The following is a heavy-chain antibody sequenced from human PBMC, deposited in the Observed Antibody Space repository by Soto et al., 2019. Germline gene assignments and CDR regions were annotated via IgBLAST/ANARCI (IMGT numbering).Heavy chain of an antibody. CDR2: INPSGGST. J-gene: IGHJ3*02. CDR3: ARWRGIAAAGAVFDI. Sequence: GASVKVSCKASGYTFTSYYMHWVRQAPGQGLEWMGIINPSGGSTSYAQKFQGRVTMTRDTSTSTVYMELSSLRSEDTAVYYCARWRGIAAAGAVFDIWGQGTMVTVSS. D-gene: IGHD6-13*01. CDR1: GYTFTSYY. V-gene: IGHV1-46*01.